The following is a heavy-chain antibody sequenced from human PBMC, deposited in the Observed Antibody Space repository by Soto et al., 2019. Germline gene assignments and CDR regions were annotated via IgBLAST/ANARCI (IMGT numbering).Heavy chain of an antibody. CDR2: IYYSGST. Sequence: SETLSLTCTVSGGSLSSSSYYWGWIRQPPGKGLEWIGSIYYSGSTYYNPSLKSRVTISVDTSKNQFSLKLSSVTAADTAVYYCARAPSTPPRDFDYWRQGTLVTVSS. CDR3: ARAPSTPPRDFDY. D-gene: IGHD2-2*01. CDR1: GGSLSSSSYY. V-gene: IGHV4-39*01. J-gene: IGHJ4*02.